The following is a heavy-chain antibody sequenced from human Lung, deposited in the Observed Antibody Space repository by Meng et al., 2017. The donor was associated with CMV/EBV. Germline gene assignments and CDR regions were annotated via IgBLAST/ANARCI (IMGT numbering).Heavy chain of an antibody. CDR1: GGSSSSRNW. CDR3: ARGLYYGSGSYYSY. V-gene: IGHV4-4*02. J-gene: IGHJ4*02. CDR2: IYHSGIT. Sequence: VAGGSSSSRNWWSWVRQTPGKGLEWIGEIYHSGITNYSPSLKSRVTISIDKSKNQFSLKLTSVTAADTAVYYCARGLYYGSGSYYSYWGQGTLVTVSS. D-gene: IGHD3-10*01.